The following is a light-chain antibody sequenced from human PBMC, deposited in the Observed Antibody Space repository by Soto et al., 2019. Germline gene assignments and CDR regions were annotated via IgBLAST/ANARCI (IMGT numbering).Light chain of an antibody. V-gene: IGLV7-46*01. J-gene: IGLJ2*01. CDR3: LLFYSGPGV. CDR2: HTS. CDR1: TGAVTSGHY. Sequence: QAVVTQEPSLTVSPGETVTLTCGSSTGAVTSGHYSYWFQQKPGQAPRTLIYHTSNKHSWTPARFSGSLFGGKAALTLSGAQPEDEAEYYRLLFYSGPGVFGGGTKLTVL.